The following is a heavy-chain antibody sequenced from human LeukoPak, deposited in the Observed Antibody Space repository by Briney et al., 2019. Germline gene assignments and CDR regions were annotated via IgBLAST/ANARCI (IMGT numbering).Heavy chain of an antibody. Sequence: ASVKVSCKASGYTFTSYGISWVRQAPGQGLEWMGWISAYNGNTNYAQKPQGRVTMTTDTSTSTAYMELRSLRSDDTAVYYCARETRPSHYYDSSGYYAYWGQGTLVTVSS. CDR1: GYTFTSYG. J-gene: IGHJ4*02. CDR3: ARETRPSHYYDSSGYYAY. CDR2: ISAYNGNT. V-gene: IGHV1-18*01. D-gene: IGHD3-22*01.